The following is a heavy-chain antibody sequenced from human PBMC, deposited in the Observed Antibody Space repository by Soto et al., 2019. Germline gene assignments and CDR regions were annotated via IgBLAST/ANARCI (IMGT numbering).Heavy chain of an antibody. J-gene: IGHJ6*03. Sequence: QMQLEQSGPEAKKPGTSVKVSFKASGFTFSNSAIQWVRQTRGQRLEWIGWIVVGSGNTNYARELHGRVTITRDMSHSGAYTELRRLRSEEKAIYYCAARSGYFTSFYYLDVWGERTPVPVSS. V-gene: IGHV1-58*02. D-gene: IGHD3-3*01. CDR3: AARSGYFTSFYYLDV. CDR1: GFTFSNSA. CDR2: IVVGSGNT.